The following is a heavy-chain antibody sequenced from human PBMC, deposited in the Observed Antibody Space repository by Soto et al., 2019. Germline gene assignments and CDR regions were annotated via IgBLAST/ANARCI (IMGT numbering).Heavy chain of an antibody. CDR3: ARGRAAMDHENYYGMDV. Sequence: SGTLSLPCAVYRGSFSGYYWSWIRQPPGKGLEWIGEINHSGSTNYNPSLKSRVTISVDTSKNQFSLKLSSVTAADTAVYYCARGRAAMDHENYYGMDVWGQGTTVTVSS. D-gene: IGHD5-18*01. CDR1: RGSFSGYY. J-gene: IGHJ6*02. V-gene: IGHV4-34*01. CDR2: INHSGST.